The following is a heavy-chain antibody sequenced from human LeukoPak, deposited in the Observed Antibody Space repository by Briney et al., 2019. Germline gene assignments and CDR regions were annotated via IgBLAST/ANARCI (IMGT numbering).Heavy chain of an antibody. CDR3: ASGECSSSWDDAFDI. J-gene: IGHJ3*02. CDR1: GGSISSYY. Sequence: SETLSLTCTVSGGSISSYYWSWIRQPPGKGLEWIGYIYYSGSTNYNPSLKSRVTISVDTSKNQFSLKLSSVTAADTAVYYCASGECSSSWDDAFDIWGQGTMVTVSS. CDR2: IYYSGST. D-gene: IGHD6-13*01. V-gene: IGHV4-59*08.